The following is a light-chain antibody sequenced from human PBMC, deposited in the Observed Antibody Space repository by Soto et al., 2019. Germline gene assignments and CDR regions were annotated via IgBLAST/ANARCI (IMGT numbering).Light chain of an antibody. Sequence: EIVMTQSPATLSVSPGERATLSCRASQSVSSNLAWYQQKPGQAPRLLSYGASTRATGIPARFSGIRSGTEFTLTINSLQSEDSAVYYCQQYNNWPPSTFGKGTKVEIK. CDR1: QSVSSN. J-gene: IGKJ1*01. CDR3: QQYNNWPPST. CDR2: GAS. V-gene: IGKV3-15*01.